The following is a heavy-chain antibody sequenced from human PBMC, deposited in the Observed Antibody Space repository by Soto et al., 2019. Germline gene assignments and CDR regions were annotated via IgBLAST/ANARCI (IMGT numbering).Heavy chain of an antibody. CDR2: INTNNGNT. Sequence: ASVKVSCKASGYTFTTYTMHWVRQAPGQSVEWMGWINTNNGNTKYSQKIQGRVTITRDTSASTAYMELSSLRSEDTAVYYCARALGSSGPRAFDIWGQGTMVTVSS. CDR1: GYTFTTYT. J-gene: IGHJ3*02. V-gene: IGHV1-3*04. CDR3: ARALGSSGPRAFDI. D-gene: IGHD6-19*01.